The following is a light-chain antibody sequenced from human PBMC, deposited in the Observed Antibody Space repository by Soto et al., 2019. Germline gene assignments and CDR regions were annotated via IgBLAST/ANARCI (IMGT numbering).Light chain of an antibody. V-gene: IGKV1-5*01. CDR1: QSISSW. CDR2: DAS. Sequence: DIPMTQSPSPQTASEGDRVTITCRASQSISSWLAWYQQKPGKAPKLLIYDASNLESGVPSRFSGCLTETEFYVISMRPRPYCCTAYYIQQYNSYASPGTFGQGTKVDI. CDR3: QQYNSYASPGT. J-gene: IGKJ1*01.